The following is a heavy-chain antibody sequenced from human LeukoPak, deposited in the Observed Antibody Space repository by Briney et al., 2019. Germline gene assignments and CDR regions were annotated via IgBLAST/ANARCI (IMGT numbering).Heavy chain of an antibody. CDR1: GFTFSSYW. Sequence: PGGSLRLSCAASGFTFSSYWMSWVRQAPGRGLEWVANIKQDGSEKYYVDSVKGRFTISRDNAKNSLYLQMNSLRAEDTAVYYCARDMYGSSWVWFDPWGQGTLVTVSS. CDR3: ARDMYGSSWVWFDP. CDR2: IKQDGSEK. V-gene: IGHV3-7*01. D-gene: IGHD6-13*01. J-gene: IGHJ5*02.